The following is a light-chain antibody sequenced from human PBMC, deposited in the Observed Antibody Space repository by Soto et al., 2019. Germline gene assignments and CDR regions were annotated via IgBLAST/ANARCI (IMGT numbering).Light chain of an antibody. V-gene: IGLV1-40*01. CDR2: GNS. Sequence: QSVLTQPPSVSGAPGQRVTISCSGSSSNIGAGYDVNWYRQLPGTAPKLLIYGNSDRPSGVPDRFSGSKSGNTASLTVSGLQAEDEAYYYCSSYAGSNTYDVIFGGGTKLTVL. CDR3: SSYAGSNTYDVI. CDR1: SSNIGAGYD. J-gene: IGLJ2*01.